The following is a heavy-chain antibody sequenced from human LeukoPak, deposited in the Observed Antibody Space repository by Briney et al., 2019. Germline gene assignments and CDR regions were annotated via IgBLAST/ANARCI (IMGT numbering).Heavy chain of an antibody. V-gene: IGHV4-30-4*01. Sequence: SETLSLTCTVSGGSISSGDYYWSWIRQPPGKGLEWIGYINYSGSTYYNPSLKSRVTISVDTSKNQFSLKLSSVTAADTAVYYCARVVYYGSGSPRVSYYFDYWGQGTLVTVSS. J-gene: IGHJ4*02. CDR3: ARVVYYGSGSPRVSYYFDY. D-gene: IGHD3-10*01. CDR1: GGSISSGDYY. CDR2: INYSGST.